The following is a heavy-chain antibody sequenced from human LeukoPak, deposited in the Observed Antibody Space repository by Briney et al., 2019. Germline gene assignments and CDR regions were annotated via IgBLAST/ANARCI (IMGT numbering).Heavy chain of an antibody. J-gene: IGHJ5*02. CDR1: GDSVSSNSAA. V-gene: IGHV6-1*01. CDR2: TYYRSKWYN. D-gene: IGHD2-2*01. Sequence: SQTLSLTCAISGDSVSSNSAAWNWIRQSPSRGLEWLGRTYYRSKWYNDYAVSVKSRITIKPDTSKNQFSLQLNSVTPEDTAVYYCASGYCSSTSCYFNWFDPWGQGTLVTVSS. CDR3: ASGYCSSTSCYFNWFDP.